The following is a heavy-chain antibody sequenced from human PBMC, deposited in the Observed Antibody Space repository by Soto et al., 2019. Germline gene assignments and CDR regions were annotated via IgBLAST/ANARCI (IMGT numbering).Heavy chain of an antibody. Sequence: EVPLVESGGGLVQPGGSLRLSCAASGFTFSNYWMSWVRQAPGKGLEWVANIKQDGSKKYYVDSVKGRLTISRDNAKNSLYLQMNSLRAEDTAVYYCARDSPFDDSSAYLDYWGQGTLVTVSS. D-gene: IGHD3-22*01. CDR2: IKQDGSKK. V-gene: IGHV3-7*01. CDR1: GFTFSNYW. CDR3: ARDSPFDDSSAYLDY. J-gene: IGHJ4*02.